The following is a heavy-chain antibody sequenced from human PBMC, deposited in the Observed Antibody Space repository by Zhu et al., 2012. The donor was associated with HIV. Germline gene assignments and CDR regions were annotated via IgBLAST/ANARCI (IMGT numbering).Heavy chain of an antibody. V-gene: IGHV4-38-2*01. D-gene: IGHD6-19*01. Sequence: QVQLQESGPGLVQPSETLSLTCAVSGYSISNAYFRGWIRQPPGKGLEWIGSMYYGGSTYYNPSLRSRVTISMDTSKNQSSLNLNSVTAADTAVYFCARRFGSGWRFDYWGLGNPGHRLL. CDR1: GYSISNAYF. CDR3: ARRFGSGWRFDY. CDR2: MYYGGST. J-gene: IGHJ4*02.